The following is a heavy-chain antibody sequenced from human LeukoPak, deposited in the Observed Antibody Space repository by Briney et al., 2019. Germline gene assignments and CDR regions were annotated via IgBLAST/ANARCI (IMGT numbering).Heavy chain of an antibody. J-gene: IGHJ5*02. CDR3: ARVVPAAIGLNWFDP. CDR1: GFTVSHNY. CDR2: IYSGGST. V-gene: IGHV3-53*01. D-gene: IGHD2-2*02. Sequence: GGSLRLSCAASGFTVSHNYMSWVRQAPGKGLEWVSLIYSGGSTYYADSVKSRFTISRDNSKNTLYLQMNSLRVEDTAVYYCARVVPAAIGLNWFDPWGQGTLVTVCS.